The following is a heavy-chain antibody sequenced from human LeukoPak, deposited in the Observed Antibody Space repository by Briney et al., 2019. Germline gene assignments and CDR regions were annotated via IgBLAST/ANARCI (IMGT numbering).Heavy chain of an antibody. J-gene: IGHJ4*02. CDR1: GYTFTGYY. Sequence: GASVKVSCKASGYTFTGYYMHWVRQAPGQGLEWMGWINPNSGGTNYAQKFQGRVTMTRDTSISTAYMELSRLRSDDTAVYYCAGDVRYSPYYFDYWGQGTLVTVSS. V-gene: IGHV1-2*02. CDR3: AGDVRYSPYYFDY. D-gene: IGHD4-11*01. CDR2: INPNSGGT.